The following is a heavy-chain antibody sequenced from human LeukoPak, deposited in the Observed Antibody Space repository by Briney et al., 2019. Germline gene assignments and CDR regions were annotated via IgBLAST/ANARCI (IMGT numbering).Heavy chain of an antibody. D-gene: IGHD3-22*01. CDR2: IGAGGTFT. Sequence: HPGGSLRLSCTASGFTFSSYAMNWVRQAPGKGLEWVSGIGAGGTFTYYADSVKGRFTIFRDNSRNTLYLQMNSLRAEDTAIYYCARVMGPHYFDTSGSSRAFDFWGQGTLVTVSS. J-gene: IGHJ4*02. CDR3: ARVMGPHYFDTSGSSRAFDF. CDR1: GFTFSSYA. V-gene: IGHV3-23*01.